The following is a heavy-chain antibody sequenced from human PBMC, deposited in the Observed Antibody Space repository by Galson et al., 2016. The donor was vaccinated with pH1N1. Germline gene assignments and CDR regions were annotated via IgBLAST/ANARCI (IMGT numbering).Heavy chain of an antibody. V-gene: IGHV1-46*01. CDR1: GYSVTRYY. CDR3: ARRYYFDY. CDR2: IDPSAGTT. J-gene: IGHJ4*02. Sequence: SVKVSCKASGYSVTRYYMHWVRQAPRQGLEWMGIIDPSAGTTTYSQKFQGRISLTRDTSTNSVHMELSTLRPDDSAIYFCARRYYFDYWGQGTLVTVSS.